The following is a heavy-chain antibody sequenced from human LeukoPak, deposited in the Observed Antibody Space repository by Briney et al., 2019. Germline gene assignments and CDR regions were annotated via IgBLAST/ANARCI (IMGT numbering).Heavy chain of an antibody. D-gene: IGHD5-18*01. J-gene: IGHJ4*02. Sequence: GGSLRLSCAASGFTFSTYSMNWVRQAPGKGLEWVSYITSSGRTIYYAGSVKGRFTISRDNAKNSLYLQMNSLRAEDTAVYYCARSGYSYGFDYWGQGTLVTVSS. CDR3: ARSGYSYGFDY. CDR1: GFTFSTYS. CDR2: ITSSGRTI. V-gene: IGHV3-48*01.